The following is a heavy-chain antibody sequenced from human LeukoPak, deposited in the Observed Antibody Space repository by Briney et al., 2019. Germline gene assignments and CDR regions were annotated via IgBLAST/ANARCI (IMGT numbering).Heavy chain of an antibody. D-gene: IGHD6-13*01. CDR2: ISAYNGNT. J-gene: IGHJ1*01. V-gene: IGHV1-18*01. CDR1: VYTFTGQG. CDR3: ARLDFGSRWYKSPAVHFQH. Sequence: ASVKVSYKASVYTFTGQGISWVRQAPGQALEWMGWISAYNGNTNYAQKPQGRDTMTTDTSTSTAHMALRTQRSDDTGVYHCARLDFGSRWYKSPAVHFQHWGQGTLVTVSS.